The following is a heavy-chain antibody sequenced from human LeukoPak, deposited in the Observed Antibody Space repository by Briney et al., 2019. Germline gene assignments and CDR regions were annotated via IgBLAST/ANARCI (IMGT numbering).Heavy chain of an antibody. Sequence: PGGSLRLSCAASGFTFSSYAMHWVRQAPGKGLEWVAVISYDGSNKYYADSVKGRFTISRDNSKNTLYLQMNSLRAEDTAVYYCARFSDNDYWGQGTLVTVSS. V-gene: IGHV3-30-3*01. J-gene: IGHJ4*02. CDR2: ISYDGSNK. CDR3: ARFSDNDY. D-gene: IGHD3-22*01. CDR1: GFTFSSYA.